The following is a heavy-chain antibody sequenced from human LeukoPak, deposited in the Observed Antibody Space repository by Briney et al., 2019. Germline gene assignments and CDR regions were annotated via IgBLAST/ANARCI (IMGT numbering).Heavy chain of an antibody. J-gene: IGHJ4*02. D-gene: IGHD6-6*01. CDR2: IYHSGST. CDR3: ARDKYTTSSGASSEFDY. Sequence: SETLSLTCAVSGYSIGSGYYRAWIRQPPGKGLEWIGSIYHSGSTYYNLSLKSRVTISVDRSRNQFSLKMTSVTAADTAVFYCARDKYTTSSGASSEFDYWGQGTLVVVSS. V-gene: IGHV4-38-2*01. CDR1: GYSIGSGYY.